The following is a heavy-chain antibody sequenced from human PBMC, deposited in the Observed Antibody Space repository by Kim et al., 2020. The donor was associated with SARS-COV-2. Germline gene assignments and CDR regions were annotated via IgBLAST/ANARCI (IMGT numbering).Heavy chain of an antibody. J-gene: IGHJ4*02. V-gene: IGHV4-31*03. Sequence: SETLSLTCTVSGGSVTSGNYYWSWTRQHPGKGLEWIGYIRYSGSTYYKPSLQSRLSMSIDTSKNQFSLKLTSVTAADTAVYYCARDDDCWGQGTLVTVSS. CDR3: ARDDDC. CDR1: GGSVTSGNYY. CDR2: IRYSGST.